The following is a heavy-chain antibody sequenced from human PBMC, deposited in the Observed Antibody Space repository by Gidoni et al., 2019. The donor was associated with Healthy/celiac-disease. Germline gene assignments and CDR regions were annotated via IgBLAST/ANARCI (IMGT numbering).Heavy chain of an antibody. D-gene: IGHD6-19*01. J-gene: IGHJ2*01. Sequence: QLQLQESGPGLVKPSETLSLTCTVSGGSLSSSSYYWGWIRQPPGKGLEWIGSIYYSGSTYYNPSLKSRVTISVDTSKNQFSLKLSSVTAADTAVYYCARHSARGSSGWLDRYRYWYFDLWGRGTLVTVSS. V-gene: IGHV4-39*01. CDR3: ARHSARGSSGWLDRYRYWYFDL. CDR1: GGSLSSSSYY. CDR2: IYYSGST.